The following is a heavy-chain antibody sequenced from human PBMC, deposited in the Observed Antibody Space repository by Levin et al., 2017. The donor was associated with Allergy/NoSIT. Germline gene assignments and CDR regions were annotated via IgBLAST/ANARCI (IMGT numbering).Heavy chain of an antibody. CDR1: GGSISSYY. CDR2: IYYSGST. D-gene: IGHD3-16*01. Sequence: SQTLSLTCTVSGGSISSYYWSWNRQPPGKGLEWIGYIYYSGSTNYNPSLKSRVTISVDTSKNQFSLKLSSVTAADTAVYYCAMGEYYFDYWGQGTLVTVSS. V-gene: IGHV4-59*01. CDR3: AMGEYYFDY. J-gene: IGHJ4*02.